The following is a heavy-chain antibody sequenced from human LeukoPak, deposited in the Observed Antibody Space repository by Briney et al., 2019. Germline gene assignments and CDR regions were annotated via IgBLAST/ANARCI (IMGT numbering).Heavy chain of an antibody. V-gene: IGHV5-51*01. D-gene: IGHD6-19*01. CDR2: IFPGDSDI. CDR1: GYSFTSYW. CDR3: ARPYSSGWYFFDY. Sequence: PGESLKISCKGSGYSFTSYWIGWVRQMPGKGLEWMGIIFPGDSDIRYSPSFQGQVTISADKSINTAYLQWSSLKASDTAMYYCARPYSSGWYFFDYWGQGTLVTVSS. J-gene: IGHJ4*02.